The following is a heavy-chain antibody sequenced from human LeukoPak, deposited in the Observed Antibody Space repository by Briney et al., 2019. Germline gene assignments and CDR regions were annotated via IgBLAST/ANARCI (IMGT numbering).Heavy chain of an antibody. CDR3: ARAPLYGSGSYLDY. Sequence: GASVKVSCKASGYTFTSFDINWVRQAPGQGLEWMGWMNPNSGNTGYAQKFQGRVTITRNTSISTAYMELSSLRSEGTAVYYCARAPLYGSGSYLDYWGQGTLVTVSS. D-gene: IGHD3-10*01. V-gene: IGHV1-8*03. J-gene: IGHJ4*02. CDR2: MNPNSGNT. CDR1: GYTFTSFD.